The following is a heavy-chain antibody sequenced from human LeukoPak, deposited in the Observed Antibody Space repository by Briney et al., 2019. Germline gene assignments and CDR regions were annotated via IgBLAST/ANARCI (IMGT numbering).Heavy chain of an antibody. CDR2: IYPGDSDT. Sequence: GESLKISCKGSGYSLTSYWIVWVRQMPGKGLEWRGIIYPGDSDTRYSPSFQGQVTISADKSISTAYLQWSSLKASDTAMYYCARRYCSGGSCYSGFDYWGQGTLVTVSS. CDR3: ARRYCSGGSCYSGFDY. J-gene: IGHJ4*02. D-gene: IGHD2-15*01. CDR1: GYSLTSYW. V-gene: IGHV5-51*01.